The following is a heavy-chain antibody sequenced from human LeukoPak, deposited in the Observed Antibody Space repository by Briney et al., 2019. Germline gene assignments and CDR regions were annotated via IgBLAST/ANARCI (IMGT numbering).Heavy chain of an antibody. Sequence: GGSLRLSCAASGFTFSTYGMHWVRQAPGKGLEWVAVISYDGNNKYYADFVKGRFTISRDNFKNTLYLQMDSLRAEDTAVYYCAKDFLPRTVTTPGYWGQGTLVTVSS. CDR1: GFTFSTYG. CDR3: AKDFLPRTVTTPGY. CDR2: ISYDGNNK. V-gene: IGHV3-30*18. J-gene: IGHJ4*02. D-gene: IGHD4-11*01.